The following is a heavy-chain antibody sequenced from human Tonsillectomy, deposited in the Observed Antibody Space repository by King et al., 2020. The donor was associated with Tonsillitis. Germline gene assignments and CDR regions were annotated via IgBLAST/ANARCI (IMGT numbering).Heavy chain of an antibody. CDR1: GFTFRSYA. Sequence: VQLVESGGGLVQPGGSLRLSRTASGFTFRSYAMSWVRQAPGKGLEWLSGISGSGGSTYYADSVKGRLAISRDNSKNTLYLETNSLRAEDTAVYYCAKDFNKWGYDGSGSDFWGQGTLVTVSS. D-gene: IGHD3-22*01. J-gene: IGHJ4*02. CDR2: ISGSGGST. V-gene: IGHV3-23*04. CDR3: AKDFNKWGYDGSGSDF.